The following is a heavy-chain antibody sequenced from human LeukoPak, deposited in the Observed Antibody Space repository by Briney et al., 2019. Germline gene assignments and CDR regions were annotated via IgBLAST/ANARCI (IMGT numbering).Heavy chain of an antibody. CDR2: INHSGST. CDR3: ARGLYSPYFDY. J-gene: IGHJ4*02. Sequence: SETLSLTCAVYGGSFSGYYWSWIRQPPGKGLEWIGEINHSGSTNYNPSLKSRVTISVDTSKNQFSLKLSSATAADTAVYYCARGLYSPYFDYWGQGTLVTVSS. CDR1: GGSFSGYY. D-gene: IGHD4-11*01. V-gene: IGHV4-34*01.